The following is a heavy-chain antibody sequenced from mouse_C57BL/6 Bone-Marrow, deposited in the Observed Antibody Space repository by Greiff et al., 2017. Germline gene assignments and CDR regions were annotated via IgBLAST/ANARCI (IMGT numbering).Heavy chain of an antibody. CDR1: GFTFSDYG. V-gene: IGHV5-17*01. CDR3: ARQGYYFDY. CDR2: ISSGSSTS. Sequence: EVMLVESGGGLVKPGGSLKLSCAASGFTFSDYGMHWVRQAPEKGLEWVAYISSGSSTSYYADTVKGRFTISRDNAKNTLFLQMTSLRSEDTAMYYCARQGYYFDYWGQGTTLTVSS. J-gene: IGHJ2*01.